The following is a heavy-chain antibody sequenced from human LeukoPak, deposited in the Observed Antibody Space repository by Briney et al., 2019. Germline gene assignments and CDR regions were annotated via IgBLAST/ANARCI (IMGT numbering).Heavy chain of an antibody. Sequence: PSETLSLTCAVYGGSFCGYHWSWLPQPPGKGLEWIGEINHSGNTKYNPSLKSRGTISVDTSKNQFSLKLSSVTAADTAVYYCARTSGVSAAGSPYYFDYWGEGTLVSVSS. V-gene: IGHV4-34*01. CDR1: GGSFCGYH. D-gene: IGHD6-13*01. CDR2: INHSGNT. CDR3: ARTSGVSAAGSPYYFDY. J-gene: IGHJ4*02.